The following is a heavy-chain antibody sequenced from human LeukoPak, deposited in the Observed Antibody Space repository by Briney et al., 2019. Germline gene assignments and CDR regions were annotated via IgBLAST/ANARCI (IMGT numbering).Heavy chain of an antibody. CDR2: IYYSGST. CDR3: ARGAEAFDI. V-gene: IGHV4-59*01. Sequence: SETLSLTCTVSGGSISSYYWSWIRQPPGKGLEWFGYIYYSGSTNYNPSLKSRVTISVDTSKNQFSLKLSSVTAADTAVYYCARGAEAFDIWGQGTMVTVSS. CDR1: GGSISSYY. J-gene: IGHJ3*02.